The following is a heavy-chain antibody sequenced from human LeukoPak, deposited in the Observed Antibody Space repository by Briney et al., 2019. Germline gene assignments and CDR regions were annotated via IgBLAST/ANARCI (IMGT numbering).Heavy chain of an antibody. D-gene: IGHD3-3*01. CDR3: AKWGYDFWSGYPSEDY. Sequence: GGSLRLSCAASGFTLSSYAMSWVRQAPGKGLEWVSAISGSGGSTYYADSVKGRFTISRDNSKNTLYLQMNSLRAEDTAVYYCAKWGYDFWSGYPSEDYWGQGTLVTVSS. V-gene: IGHV3-23*01. J-gene: IGHJ4*02. CDR2: ISGSGGST. CDR1: GFTLSSYA.